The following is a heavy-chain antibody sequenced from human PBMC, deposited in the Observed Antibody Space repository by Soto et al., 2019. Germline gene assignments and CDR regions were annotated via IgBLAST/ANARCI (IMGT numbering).Heavy chain of an antibody. Sequence: ASVKVSCKASGYTFTGYYMHWVRQAPGQGLEWMGWINPNSGGTNYAQKFQGWVTMTRDTSISTAYMELSRLRSDDTAVYYCARGFPRDDMVREPLRAFDIWGQGTMVTVSS. J-gene: IGHJ3*02. CDR3: ARGFPRDDMVREPLRAFDI. D-gene: IGHD3-10*01. CDR1: GYTFTGYY. CDR2: INPNSGGT. V-gene: IGHV1-2*04.